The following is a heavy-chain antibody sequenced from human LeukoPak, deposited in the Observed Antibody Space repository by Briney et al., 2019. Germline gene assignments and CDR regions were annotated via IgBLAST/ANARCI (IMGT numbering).Heavy chain of an antibody. V-gene: IGHV4-4*07. CDR1: GGSISSYY. J-gene: IGHJ3*02. CDR2: IYTSGST. Sequence: SGTLSLTCTVTGGSISSYYWSWIRQPAGKGLEWIGRIYTSGSTNYNPSLKSRVTMSVDTSKNQFSLKLSSVTAVDTAVYYCARPTMIVVADSLDDACDICGQGTMVTVSS. D-gene: IGHD3-22*01. CDR3: ARPTMIVVADSLDDACDI.